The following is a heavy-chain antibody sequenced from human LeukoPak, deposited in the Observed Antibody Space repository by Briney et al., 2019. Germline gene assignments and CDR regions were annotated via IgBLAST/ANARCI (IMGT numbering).Heavy chain of an antibody. CDR2: INSDGSTT. J-gene: IGHJ3*01. V-gene: IGHV3-74*01. CDR3: ARVYTSGYYGGYALDV. Sequence: PGGSLRLPFAPSGFTFCTYWMHWLRQAPGKGLVWVSRINSDGSTTNYGDSVKGRFTISRDNAKNTLYLQMNSLRAEGTAVYYCARVYTSGYYGGYALDVWGQGTMVTVSS. CDR1: GFTFCTYW. D-gene: IGHD5-12*01.